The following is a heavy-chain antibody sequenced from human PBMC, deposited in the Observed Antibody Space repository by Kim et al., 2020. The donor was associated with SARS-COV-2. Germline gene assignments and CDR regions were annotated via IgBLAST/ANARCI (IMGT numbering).Heavy chain of an antibody. CDR3: AREGATPYYFDY. J-gene: IGHJ4*02. V-gene: IGHV3-33*01. D-gene: IGHD1-26*01. Sequence: YNMDAVKGRFTIAKNNSKNTLYLQMNSQRAEDKGVYYCAREGATPYYFDYWGQGTLVTVSS.